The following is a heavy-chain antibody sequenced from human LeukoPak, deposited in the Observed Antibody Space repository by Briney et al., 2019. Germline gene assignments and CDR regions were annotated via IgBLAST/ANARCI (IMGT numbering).Heavy chain of an antibody. V-gene: IGHV1-46*01. CDR2: INPSGSST. CDR3: ARDGNGDYVFFDY. Sequence: ASVKVSCKASGYSFTSHYMHWVRQAPGQGLEWMGLINPSGSSTLYAQKFQGRVTMTRDMSTTTDYMELSSLRSEDTAVYYCARDGNGDYVFFDYWGQGTLVTVSS. D-gene: IGHD4-17*01. CDR1: GYSFTSHY. J-gene: IGHJ4*02.